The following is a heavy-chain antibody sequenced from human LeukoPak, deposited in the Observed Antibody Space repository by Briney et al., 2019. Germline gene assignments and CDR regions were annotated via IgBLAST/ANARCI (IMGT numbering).Heavy chain of an antibody. Sequence: GGSLRLSCAASGFTFSSYWMSWVRQAPGKGLEWVDNIKQDGSEKYYVDSVKGRFTISRDNAKNSLYLQMNSLRAEDTAVYYCAREFGGSGSYYPPFDYWGQGTLVTVSS. V-gene: IGHV3-7*01. D-gene: IGHD3-10*01. CDR1: GFTFSSYW. CDR3: AREFGGSGSYYPPFDY. J-gene: IGHJ4*02. CDR2: IKQDGSEK.